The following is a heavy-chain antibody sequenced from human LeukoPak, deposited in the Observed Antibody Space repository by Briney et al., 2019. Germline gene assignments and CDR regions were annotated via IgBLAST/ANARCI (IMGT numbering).Heavy chain of an antibody. CDR2: ISWNSGSI. CDR3: AKDIANYGSGSYLPDY. Sequence: GGSLRLSYAASGFTFDDYAMHWVRQAPGKGLEWDSVISWNSGSIGYADSVKGRFTISRDNAKNSLYLRMNSLRAEDTALYYCAKDIANYGSGSYLPDYWGQGTLVTVSS. J-gene: IGHJ4*02. V-gene: IGHV3-9*01. CDR1: GFTFDDYA. D-gene: IGHD3-10*01.